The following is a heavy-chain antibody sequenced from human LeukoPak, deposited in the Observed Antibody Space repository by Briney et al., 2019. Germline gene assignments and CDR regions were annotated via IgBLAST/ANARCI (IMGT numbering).Heavy chain of an antibody. J-gene: IGHJ5*02. D-gene: IGHD2-15*01. CDR2: INPNSGGT. CDR3: ARKDRYCSGGSCYFWFDP. Sequence: ASVKVSCKASGYTFTGYYMHWVRQAPGQGLEWMGWINPNSGGTNYAQKFQGRVTMTRDTSISTAYMEPSRLRSDDTAVYYCARKDRYCSGGSCYFWFDPWGQGTLVTVSS. CDR1: GYTFTGYY. V-gene: IGHV1-2*02.